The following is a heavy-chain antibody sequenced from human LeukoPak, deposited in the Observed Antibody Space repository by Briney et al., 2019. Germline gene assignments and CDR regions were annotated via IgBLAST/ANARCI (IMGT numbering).Heavy chain of an antibody. D-gene: IGHD3-10*01. V-gene: IGHV3-30*02. Sequence: GGSLRLSCAASGFTFSSYGMHWVRQAPGKGLEWVAFIRYDGSNKYYADSVKGRFTISRDNSKNTLYLQMNSLRAEDTAVYYCANSEGYGSGSHGLDYWGQGTLVTVSS. J-gene: IGHJ4*02. CDR3: ANSEGYGSGSHGLDY. CDR2: IRYDGSNK. CDR1: GFTFSSYG.